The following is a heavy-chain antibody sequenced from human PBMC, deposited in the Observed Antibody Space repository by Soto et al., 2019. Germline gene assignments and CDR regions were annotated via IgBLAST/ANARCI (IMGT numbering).Heavy chain of an antibody. Sequence: EVQLVESGGGLVKPGGSLRLSCAASGFTFNTYDMNWVRQAPGKGLEWVSSITTSSAYIYYADSLKGRITISRDKAKNSLFLQMNSLRAEDTAVYYCVRSGTARLLRHSWFDTWGPGTLVTVSS. CDR3: VRSGTARLLRHSWFDT. CDR2: ITTSSAYI. V-gene: IGHV3-21*01. D-gene: IGHD2-21*01. J-gene: IGHJ5*02. CDR1: GFTFNTYD.